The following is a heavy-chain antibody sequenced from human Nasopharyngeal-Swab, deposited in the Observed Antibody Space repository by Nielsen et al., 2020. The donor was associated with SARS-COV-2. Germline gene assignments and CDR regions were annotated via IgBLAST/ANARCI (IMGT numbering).Heavy chain of an antibody. J-gene: IGHJ3*02. CDR2: IGTAGDT. V-gene: IGHV3-13*04. CDR1: GFTFSSYD. CDR3: ARASSSNDGAFDI. D-gene: IGHD1-1*01. Sequence: GGSLRLSCAASGFTFSSYDMHWVRHATGKGLEWVSAIGTAGDTYYPGSVKGRFTISRENAKNSLYLQMNSLRAGDTAVYYCARASSSNDGAFDIWGQGTMVTVSS.